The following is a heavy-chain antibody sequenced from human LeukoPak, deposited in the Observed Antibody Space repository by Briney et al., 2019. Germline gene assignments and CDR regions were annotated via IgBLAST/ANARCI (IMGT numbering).Heavy chain of an antibody. CDR3: ARDRGIVGATFPFDI. D-gene: IGHD1-26*01. CDR1: GFTFSSYS. J-gene: IGHJ3*02. Sequence: PGGSLRLSCAASGFTFSSYSMNWVRQAPGKGLEWVSSISSSSYIYYADSVKGRFTISRDNAKNSLYLQMNSLRAEDTAVYYCARDRGIVGATFPFDIWGQGTMVTVSS. V-gene: IGHV3-21*01. CDR2: ISSSSYI.